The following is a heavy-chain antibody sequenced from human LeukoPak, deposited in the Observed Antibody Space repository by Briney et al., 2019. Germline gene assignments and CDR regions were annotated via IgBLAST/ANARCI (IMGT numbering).Heavy chain of an antibody. CDR3: AKSLGDYFDY. CDR1: GFTFSDEY. V-gene: IGHV3-30*18. Sequence: GGSLRLSCAASGFTFSDEYMSWIRQAPGKGLEWVAVISYYGSNKDYADSVKGRFTISRDNSKNTLYLQMNSLRAEDTAVYYCAKSLGDYFDYWGQGTLVTVSS. D-gene: IGHD3-16*01. J-gene: IGHJ4*02. CDR2: ISYYGSNK.